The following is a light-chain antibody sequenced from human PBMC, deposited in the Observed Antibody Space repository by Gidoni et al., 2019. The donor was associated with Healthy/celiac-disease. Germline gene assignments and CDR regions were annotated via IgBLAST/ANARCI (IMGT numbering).Light chain of an antibody. CDR1: QGISSH. Sequence: DIQLTQSPSFLSASVGDRVTITCRASQGISSHLASYQQKPGKAPKLLIYDASTLQSGVPSRFSSSRSGTKFTITISSLQPEDFATYYCQQLNSYPLTFGGGTKVEIK. CDR2: DAS. V-gene: IGKV1-9*01. CDR3: QQLNSYPLT. J-gene: IGKJ4*01.